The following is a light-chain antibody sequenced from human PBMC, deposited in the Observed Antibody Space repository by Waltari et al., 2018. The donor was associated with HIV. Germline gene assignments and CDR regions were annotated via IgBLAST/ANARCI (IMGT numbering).Light chain of an antibody. Sequence: QSVLTQPPSASGTPGQRLAISCSGSSSNIGSNTVNWYQQLPGTAPKLLIYSNNQRPSGVPDRFSGSKSGTSASLAISGLQSEDEADYYCAAWDDSLNGYLFGTGTKVTVL. CDR1: SSNIGSNT. CDR3: AAWDDSLNGYL. CDR2: SNN. J-gene: IGLJ1*01. V-gene: IGLV1-44*01.